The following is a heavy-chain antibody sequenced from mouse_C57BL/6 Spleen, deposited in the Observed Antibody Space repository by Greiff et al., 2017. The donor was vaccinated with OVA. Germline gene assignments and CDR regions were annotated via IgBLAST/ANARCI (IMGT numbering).Heavy chain of an antibody. J-gene: IGHJ3*01. CDR3: ARDHSNYGWFAY. D-gene: IGHD2-5*01. Sequence: EVKLMESGGGLVKPGGSLKLSCAASGFTFSSYAMSWVRQTPEKRLEWVATISDGGSYTYYPDNVKGRFTISRDNAKNNLYLQMSHLKSEDTAMYYCARDHSNYGWFAYWGQGTLVTVSA. CDR1: GFTFSSYA. V-gene: IGHV5-4*01. CDR2: ISDGGSYT.